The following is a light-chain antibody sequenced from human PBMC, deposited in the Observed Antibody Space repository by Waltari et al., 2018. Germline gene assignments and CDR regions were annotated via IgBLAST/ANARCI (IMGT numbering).Light chain of an antibody. V-gene: IGLV2-23*02. J-gene: IGLJ2*01. Sequence: QSALTQPAPVPGSPGPSITISCPGTSSDVGSYNLVPWYQQHPGKAPNLMIYGVSKRPSGVSNRFSGSKSGNTASLTISGLQSEDEADYYCCSYAGSSTHVVFGGGTKLTVL. CDR1: SSDVGSYNL. CDR3: CSYAGSSTHVV. CDR2: GVS.